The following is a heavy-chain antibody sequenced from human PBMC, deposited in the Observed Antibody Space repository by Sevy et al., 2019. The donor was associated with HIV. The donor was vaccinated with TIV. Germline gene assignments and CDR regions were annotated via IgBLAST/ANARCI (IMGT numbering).Heavy chain of an antibody. D-gene: IGHD5-18*01. CDR3: ARGKSGYGYGLNS. J-gene: IGHJ4*02. CDR1: GFTVSSNY. Sequence: GGSLRLSCAASGFTVSSNYMTWVRQAPGKGLEGVSVIYSDGTTYHADSGKDRFTISRDNSKNTLFLEMNGLRAEDTAFYYCARGKSGYGYGLNSWGQGTLVTVSS. V-gene: IGHV3-66*01. CDR2: IYSDGTT.